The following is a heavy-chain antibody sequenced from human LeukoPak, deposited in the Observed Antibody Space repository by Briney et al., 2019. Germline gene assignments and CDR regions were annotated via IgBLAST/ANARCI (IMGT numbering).Heavy chain of an antibody. CDR1: GFTFSSYG. CDR2: ISGSGGST. CDR3: AKSGGVRFDP. Sequence: QAGGSLRLSCAASGFTFSSYGMSWVRQAPGKGLEWVSAISGSGGSTYYADSVKGRFTVSRDNSKNTLYLQMNSLRAEDTAVYYCAKSGGVRFDPWGQGTLVTVSS. V-gene: IGHV3-23*01. D-gene: IGHD3-10*01. J-gene: IGHJ5*02.